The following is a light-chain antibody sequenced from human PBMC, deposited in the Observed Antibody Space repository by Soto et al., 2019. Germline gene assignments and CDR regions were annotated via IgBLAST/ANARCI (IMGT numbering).Light chain of an antibody. V-gene: IGKV3-11*01. CDR3: QQRSNWPIT. J-gene: IGKJ5*01. Sequence: EIVLTQSPATLTLSPGERATLSCRASQSVSSYFAWYQQKPGQAPRLLIYDASNRATGIPARFSGSGSGTDFTLTVSSLEPEDFAVYYWQQRSNWPITFGQGTRLEIK. CDR1: QSVSSY. CDR2: DAS.